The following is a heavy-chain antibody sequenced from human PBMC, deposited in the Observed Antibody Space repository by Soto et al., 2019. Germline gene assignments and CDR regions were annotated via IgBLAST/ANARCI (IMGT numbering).Heavy chain of an antibody. CDR2: IWYDGSKK. Sequence: QVQLVESGGGVVQPGTSLRLSCEASGFTFSGFGMHWVRQAPGKGLEWVAVIWYDGSKKYYADCVKGRFTISRDNSKNALYMQTNSLRAEDTAVYYCARGRGGSYGGNAAHFDIWGQGTGVTVSS. J-gene: IGHJ3*02. D-gene: IGHD4-17*01. V-gene: IGHV3-33*01. CDR3: ARGRGGSYGGNAAHFDI. CDR1: GFTFSGFG.